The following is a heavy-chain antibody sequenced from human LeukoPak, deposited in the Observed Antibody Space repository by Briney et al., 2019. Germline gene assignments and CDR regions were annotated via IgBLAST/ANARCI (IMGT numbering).Heavy chain of an antibody. V-gene: IGHV3-23*01. CDR1: GFTFSSYG. D-gene: IGHD5-18*01. J-gene: IGHJ6*03. CDR3: ARRAVAAPRGYSYGGYYYYYMDV. Sequence: GGSLRLSCAASGFTFSSYGLSWVRQAPGKGLEWVSTISGSAYNSYYADSVKGRFTISRDNSKNTLYLQMGSLRAEDMAVYYCARRAVAAPRGYSYGGYYYYYMDVWGKGTTVTVSS. CDR2: ISGSAYNS.